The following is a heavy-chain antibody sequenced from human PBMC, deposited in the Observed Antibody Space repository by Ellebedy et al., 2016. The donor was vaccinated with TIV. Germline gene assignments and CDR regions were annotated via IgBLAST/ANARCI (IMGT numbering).Heavy chain of an antibody. CDR2: ISSGSSTI. CDR1: GFTFSTYS. J-gene: IGHJ4*02. CDR3: ARVQSVYFESDC. Sequence: PGGSLRLSCVASGFTFSTYSMNWVRQAPGKGLEWVSYISSGSSTIKYADSVKGRFTISRDNAKNTLYLQMNSLRAEDTAVYYCARVQSVYFESDCWGQGTLVTVSS. V-gene: IGHV3-48*01. D-gene: IGHD6-6*01.